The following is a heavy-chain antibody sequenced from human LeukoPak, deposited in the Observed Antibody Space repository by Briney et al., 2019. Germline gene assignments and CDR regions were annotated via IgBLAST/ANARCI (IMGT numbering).Heavy chain of an antibody. CDR3: ARDNVGNYGDYRALVWFDP. CDR1: GFTVSSNY. Sequence: GGSLRLSCAASGFTVSSNYMSWVRQAPGKGLEWVSVIYSGGSTYYADSVKGRFTISRDNSKNTLYLQMNSLRAEDTAVYYCARDNVGNYGDYRALVWFDPWGQGTLVTVSS. CDR2: IYSGGST. J-gene: IGHJ5*02. V-gene: IGHV3-53*01. D-gene: IGHD4-17*01.